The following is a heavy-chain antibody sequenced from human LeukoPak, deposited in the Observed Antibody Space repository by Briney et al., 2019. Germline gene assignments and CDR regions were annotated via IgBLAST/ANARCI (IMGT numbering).Heavy chain of an antibody. D-gene: IGHD1-26*01. Sequence: GESRKISCKGSGYTFTNYWIAGVRQMPGKGLEWMGIIYPGDSDTRYNPSFQGQVTISADKSISTANLQWSSLKASDTAMYYCARPVLSGNYYFDYWGQGTLVTVSS. J-gene: IGHJ4*02. CDR1: GYTFTNYW. CDR2: IYPGDSDT. CDR3: ARPVLSGNYYFDY. V-gene: IGHV5-51*01.